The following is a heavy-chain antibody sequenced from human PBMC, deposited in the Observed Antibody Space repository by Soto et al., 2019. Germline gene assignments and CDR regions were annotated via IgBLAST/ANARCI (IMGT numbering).Heavy chain of an antibody. V-gene: IGHV3-7*05. Sequence: GGSLRLSCAASGFTFGISWMGWVRQVPGKGLEWLANISPDGSGEYYADSVKGRFTISRDNAKNSLYLQMNSLRAEDTAVYYCARDLSSSLHWFDPWGQGTLVTVSS. CDR2: ISPDGSGE. D-gene: IGHD6-13*01. CDR3: ARDLSSSLHWFDP. J-gene: IGHJ5*02. CDR1: GFTFGISW.